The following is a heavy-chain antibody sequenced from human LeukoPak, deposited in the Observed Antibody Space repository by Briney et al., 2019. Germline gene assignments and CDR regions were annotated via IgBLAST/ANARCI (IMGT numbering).Heavy chain of an antibody. CDR1: GFTFSSYA. CDR3: ARDSYNWFDP. CDR2: ISYDGSNK. D-gene: IGHD2-2*01. V-gene: IGHV3-30*04. Sequence: GRSLRLSCAASGFTFSSYAMHWARQAPGKGLEWVAVISYDGSNKYYADSVKGRFTISRDNSKNTLYLQMNSLRAEDTAVYYCARDSYNWFDPWGQGTLVTVSS. J-gene: IGHJ5*02.